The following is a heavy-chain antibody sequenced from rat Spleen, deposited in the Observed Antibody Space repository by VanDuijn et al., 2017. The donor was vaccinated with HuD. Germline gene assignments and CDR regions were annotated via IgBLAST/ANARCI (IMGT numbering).Heavy chain of an antibody. CDR3: TRNYAYYYDGSYHGGFDY. Sequence: QVQLKESGPGLVQPSQTLSLTCTVSGFSLTSYNVHWVRQPTGKGLEWMGVIWTGGNTDYNSPLKSRLSISRDTSKSQVFLKVNSLKTEDTGIYYCTRNYAYYYDGSYHGGFDYWGQGVMVTVSS. D-gene: IGHD1-12*02. J-gene: IGHJ2*01. V-gene: IGHV2-30*01. CDR1: GFSLTSYN. CDR2: IWTGGNT.